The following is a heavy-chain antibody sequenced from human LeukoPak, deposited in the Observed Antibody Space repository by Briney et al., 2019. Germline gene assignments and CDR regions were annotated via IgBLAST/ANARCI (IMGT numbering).Heavy chain of an antibody. CDR2: IYRGGNT. D-gene: IGHD5-24*01. CDR1: GFTVSSNY. CDR3: ARSRRDNYYYYYGMDV. Sequence: GGSLRLSCAASGFTVSSNYMGWVRQAPGKGLEWVSVIYRGGNTYYADSVKGRFTISRDNSKNTVYLQMNSLRAEDTAVYYCARSRRDNYYYYYGMDVWGQGTTVTVSS. J-gene: IGHJ6*02. V-gene: IGHV3-66*01.